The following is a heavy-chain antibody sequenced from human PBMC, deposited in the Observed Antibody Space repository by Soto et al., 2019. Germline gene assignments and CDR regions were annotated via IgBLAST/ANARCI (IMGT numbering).Heavy chain of an antibody. V-gene: IGHV4-38-2*02. D-gene: IGHD3-16*02. Sequence: SETLSLTXAVSGYSISSGYYWGWIRQPPGKGLEWIGSIYHSGSTYYNPSLKSRVTISVDTSKNQFSLKLSSVTAADTAVYYCAREGPDYDYVWGSHRYLPRSLDYWGQGTLVTVSS. CDR1: GYSISSGYY. CDR2: IYHSGST. CDR3: AREGPDYDYVWGSHRYLPRSLDY. J-gene: IGHJ4*02.